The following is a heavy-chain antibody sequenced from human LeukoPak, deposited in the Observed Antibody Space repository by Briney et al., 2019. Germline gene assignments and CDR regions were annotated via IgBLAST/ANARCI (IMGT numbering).Heavy chain of an antibody. J-gene: IGHJ4*02. CDR1: GFTFSSYA. CDR3: AKDLGIVGADY. V-gene: IGHV3-23*01. CDR2: ISGSGGNT. Sequence: GGSLRLSCATSGFTFSSYAMSWVRQAPGKGLEWVSSISGSGGNTYYADSVKGRFTISRDNSKNTLYLQMNSLRAEDTAVYYCAKDLGIVGADYWGQGTLVTVSS. D-gene: IGHD1-26*01.